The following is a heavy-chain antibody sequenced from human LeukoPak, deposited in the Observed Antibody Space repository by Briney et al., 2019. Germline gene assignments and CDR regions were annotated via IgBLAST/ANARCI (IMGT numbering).Heavy chain of an antibody. V-gene: IGHV1-2*02. Sequence: ASVKVSFKASGYTFTDYYMHWVRQAPGQGLEWMGWINPNSGGTNYAQKFQGRVTMTRDTSISTAYMELSRLRSDDTAVYYCARGGTYSSSWTWDYWGQGTPVTVSS. CDR2: INPNSGGT. CDR1: GYTFTDYY. J-gene: IGHJ4*02. CDR3: ARGGTYSSSWTWDY. D-gene: IGHD6-13*01.